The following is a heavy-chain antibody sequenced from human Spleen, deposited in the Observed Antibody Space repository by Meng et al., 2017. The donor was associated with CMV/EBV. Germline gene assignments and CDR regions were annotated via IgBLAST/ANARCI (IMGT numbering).Heavy chain of an antibody. CDR3: ASDRQYYYYGMDV. Sequence: GGSLRLSCAASGFTFSNAWMSWVRQAPGKGLEWVANIKQDGSEKYYVDSVKGRFTISRDNAKNSLYLQMNTLRAEDTAVYYCASDRQYYYYGMDVWGQGTTVTVSS. CDR2: IKQDGSEK. CDR1: GFTFSNAW. J-gene: IGHJ6*02. V-gene: IGHV3-7*01.